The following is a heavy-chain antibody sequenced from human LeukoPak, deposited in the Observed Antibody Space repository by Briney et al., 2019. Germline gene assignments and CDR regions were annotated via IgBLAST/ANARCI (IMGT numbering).Heavy chain of an antibody. CDR1: GGSFSGYY. CDR3: ARADYYGSGSYNY. D-gene: IGHD3-10*01. V-gene: IGHV4-34*01. Sequence: PSETLSLTCAVYGGSFSGYYWSWLRQPPGKGLEWIGEINHSGSTNYNPSLKSRVTISVDTSKNQFSLKLSSVTAADTAVYYCARADYYGSGSYNYWGQGTLVTVSS. CDR2: INHSGST. J-gene: IGHJ4*02.